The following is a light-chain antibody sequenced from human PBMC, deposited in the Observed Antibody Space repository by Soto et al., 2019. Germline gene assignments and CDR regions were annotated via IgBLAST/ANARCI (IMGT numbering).Light chain of an antibody. J-gene: IGKJ1*01. CDR2: DAS. CDR3: QNFDSAPQT. Sequence: IHMTQSPSTLSASGEDRFTITCRASQTITTWLAWYQQKAGTAPKLLIYDASTLESGVPSRFSGSGSGTDFTITISSLQPEDVATYYCQNFDSAPQTFGQGTKVDIK. CDR1: QTITTW. V-gene: IGKV1-5*01.